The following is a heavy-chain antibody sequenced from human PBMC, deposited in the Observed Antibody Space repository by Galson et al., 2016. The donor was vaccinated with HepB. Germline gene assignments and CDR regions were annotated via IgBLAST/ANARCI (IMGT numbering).Heavy chain of an antibody. CDR1: GYTFTNYH. V-gene: IGHV1-2*02. J-gene: IGHJ4*02. D-gene: IGHD1-1*01. Sequence: SVKVSCKASGYTFTNYHIYWVRQAPGQGLEWMGWINPNNGATRYAQKFQGRVSVSRDTSISTTYMEWSSLRSDDTALYYGARDLGHLEPKKNAWNKHFDYWGQGTLVTVSS. CDR3: ARDLGHLEPKKNAWNKHFDY. CDR2: INPNNGAT.